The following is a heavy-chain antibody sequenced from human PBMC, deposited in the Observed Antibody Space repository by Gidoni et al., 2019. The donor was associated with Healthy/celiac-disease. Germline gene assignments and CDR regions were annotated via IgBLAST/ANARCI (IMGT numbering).Heavy chain of an antibody. CDR2: IFSNDEK. J-gene: IGHJ6*02. CDR3: ARIPLYGYSSGWYYYYYGMDV. V-gene: IGHV2-26*01. CDR1: GFSLSNARMG. D-gene: IGHD6-19*01. Sequence: QVTLKESGPVLVKPTETLTLTCTVSGFSLSNARMGVSWIRQPPGKALEWLAHIFSNDEKSYSTSLKSRLTISKDTSKSQVVLTMTNMDPVDTATYYCARIPLYGYSSGWYYYYYGMDVWGQGTTVTVSS.